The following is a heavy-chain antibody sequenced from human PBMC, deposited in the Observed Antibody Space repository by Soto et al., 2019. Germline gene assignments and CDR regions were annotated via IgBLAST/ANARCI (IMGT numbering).Heavy chain of an antibody. J-gene: IGHJ3*02. CDR3: GKSSLQWMDDAFDI. D-gene: IGHD6-19*01. Sequence: SLRLSCAASGLTFSTYGMHWVRQAPGKGLEWVAVISYDGSKEYYADSVKGRFTISRDNSKNTLYLQMNSLRTEDTAVYYCGKSSLQWMDDAFDIWGQGTMVNLS. CDR1: GLTFSTYG. V-gene: IGHV3-30*18. CDR2: ISYDGSKE.